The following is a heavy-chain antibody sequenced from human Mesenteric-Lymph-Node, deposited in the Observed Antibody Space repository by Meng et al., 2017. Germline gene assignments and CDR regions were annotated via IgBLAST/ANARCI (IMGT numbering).Heavy chain of an antibody. V-gene: IGHV2-5*01. CDR3: AHRHLWFGELAGVNWFDP. CDR2: IYWNDDK. CDR1: GFSLSTSGVG. J-gene: IGHJ5*02. D-gene: IGHD3-10*01. Sequence: SGPTLVKPTQTLTLTCTFSGFSLSTSGVGVGWIRQPPGKALEWLALIYWNDDKRYSPSLKSRLTITKDTSKNQVVLTMTNMDPVDTATYYCAHRHLWFGELAGVNWFDPWGQGTLVTVSS.